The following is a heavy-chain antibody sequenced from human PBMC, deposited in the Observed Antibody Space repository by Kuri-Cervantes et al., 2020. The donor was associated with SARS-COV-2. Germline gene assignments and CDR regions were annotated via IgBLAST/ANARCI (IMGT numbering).Heavy chain of an antibody. D-gene: IGHD1-26*01. V-gene: IGHV5-10-1*01. Sequence: GGSLRLSCKGSGYSFTSYWISWVRQMPGKGLERMGRIDPSDSYTNYSPSFQGHVTISADKSISTAYLQWSSLKASDTAMYYCARQGWELFQWSNDFDYWGQGTLVTVSS. CDR3: ARQGWELFQWSNDFDY. J-gene: IGHJ4*02. CDR1: GYSFTSYW. CDR2: IDPSDSYT.